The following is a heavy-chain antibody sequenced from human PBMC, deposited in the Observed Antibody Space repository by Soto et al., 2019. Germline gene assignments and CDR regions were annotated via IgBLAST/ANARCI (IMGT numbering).Heavy chain of an antibody. V-gene: IGHV3-48*03. Sequence: QAVGSLRLSCAVSGFAFSNYEMNWVRQAPGKGLEWVSYISLSGSTIYYADSVKGRFTISSDDAKNSLYLQMDSLRADDTAVYYCARESFCASSNFFDYWGQGTLVTVSS. CDR2: ISLSGSTI. J-gene: IGHJ4*02. D-gene: IGHD3-3*01. CDR3: ARESFCASSNFFDY. CDR1: GFAFSNYE.